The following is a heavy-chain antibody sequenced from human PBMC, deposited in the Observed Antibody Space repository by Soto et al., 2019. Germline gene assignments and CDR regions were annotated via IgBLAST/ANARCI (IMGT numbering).Heavy chain of an antibody. CDR1: GFPFSTYG. Sequence: GGSLRLSCAASGFPFSTYGMHWVRQAPGKGLEWVGVISYDGGNIYYADSVKGRFTISRDNSKNTLYVQVNSLRPEDTAVYYCAKGILSATIGPYAMDVWGQGTTVTVSS. V-gene: IGHV3-30*18. D-gene: IGHD3-16*01. J-gene: IGHJ6*02. CDR2: ISYDGGNI. CDR3: AKGILSATIGPYAMDV.